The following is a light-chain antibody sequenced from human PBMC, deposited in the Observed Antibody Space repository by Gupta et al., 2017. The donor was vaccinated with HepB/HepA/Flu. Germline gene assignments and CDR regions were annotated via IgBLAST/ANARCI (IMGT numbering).Light chain of an antibody. CDR2: DNN. J-gene: IGLJ2*01. V-gene: IGLV1-40*01. CDR3: QSYDSSFSVV. Sequence: QSVLTQPPSVSGAPGQRVTISCTGSPYNLGPGYDVHWYHNPPGTPHQLLIYDNNMRAAGVPDRFSASKSGTSAALSITGLQAEEEAEYYCQSYDSSFSVVFGGGTKLTVL. CDR1: PYNLGPGYD.